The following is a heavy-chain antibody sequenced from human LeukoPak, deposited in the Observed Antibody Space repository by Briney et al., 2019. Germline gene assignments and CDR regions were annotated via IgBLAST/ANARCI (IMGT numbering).Heavy chain of an antibody. D-gene: IGHD5-18*01. CDR3: ARRDTATGFDP. J-gene: IGHJ5*02. Sequence: PSETLSLTRAVCGGSLRGYYWRCMPHPPGKGLVWVGEINHSGSTNYHQTLKSRVTISVDTSNNQFSLKLSSVTAADTAVYYCARRDTATGFDPWGQGTLVTVSS. V-gene: IGHV4-34*01. CDR1: GGSLRGYY. CDR2: INHSGST.